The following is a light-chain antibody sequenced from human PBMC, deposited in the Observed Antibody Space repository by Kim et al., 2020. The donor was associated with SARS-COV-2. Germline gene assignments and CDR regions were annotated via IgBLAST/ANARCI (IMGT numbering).Light chain of an antibody. Sequence: QLVLTQSPSASASLGASVKLTCTLSSGQSSYAIAWHQQQPEKGPRYLMKLNSDGSHSKGDGIPDRFSGSSSGAERFLTISSLQSEDEADYYCQTWDTGIRVFGGGTQLTVL. J-gene: IGLJ3*02. V-gene: IGLV4-69*02. CDR1: SGQSSYA. CDR2: LNSDGSH. CDR3: QTWDTGIRV.